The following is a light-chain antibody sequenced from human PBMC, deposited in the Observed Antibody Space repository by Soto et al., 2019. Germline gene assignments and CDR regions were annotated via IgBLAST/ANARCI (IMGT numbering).Light chain of an antibody. CDR1: SGSIASNY. J-gene: IGLJ2*01. CDR3: QSYDSSNVV. V-gene: IGLV6-57*02. CDR2: EDN. Sequence: LTQPPSVSGAPGQRVTISCTGSSGSIASNYVQWYQQRPGSAPTTVIYEDNQRPSGVPDRFSGSIDSSSNSASLTISGLKTEDEADYYCQSYDSSNVVFGGGTKVTVL.